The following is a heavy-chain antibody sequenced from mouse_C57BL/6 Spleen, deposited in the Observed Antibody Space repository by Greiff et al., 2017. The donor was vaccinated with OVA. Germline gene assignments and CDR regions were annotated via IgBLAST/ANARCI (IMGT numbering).Heavy chain of an antibody. J-gene: IGHJ2*01. CDR1: GYTFTSYW. CDR3: AREGKRGNYDFDY. V-gene: IGHV1-52*01. D-gene: IGHD1-1*01. CDR2: IDPSDSET. Sequence: QVQLQQPGAELVRPGSSVKLSCKASGYTFTSYWMHWVKQRPIQGLEWIGNIDPSDSETHYNQKFKDKATLTVDKSSSTAYMQLSSRTSEDSAVYYGAREGKRGNYDFDYWGQGTTLTVSS.